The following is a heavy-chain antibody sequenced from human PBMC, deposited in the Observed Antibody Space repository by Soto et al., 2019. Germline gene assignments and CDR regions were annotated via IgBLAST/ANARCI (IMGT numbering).Heavy chain of an antibody. CDR2: ISYDGSNK. CDR1: GFTLSSYV. D-gene: IGHD3-9*01. J-gene: IGHJ6*02. Sequence: GGSLRLSCAASGFTLSSYVLHWFRQAPGKGLEWVAVISYDGSNKDYADSVKGRFSISRDNSKNTVYLQMSSLRTEETAVYYCARPGSGYDVLTGRYFYYYHTVDVWGQGTTVTVSS. CDR3: ARPGSGYDVLTGRYFYYYHTVDV. V-gene: IGHV3-30*15.